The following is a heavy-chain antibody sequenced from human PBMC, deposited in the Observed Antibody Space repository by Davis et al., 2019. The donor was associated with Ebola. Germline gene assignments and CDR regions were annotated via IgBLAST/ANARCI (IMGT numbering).Heavy chain of an antibody. J-gene: IGHJ4*02. V-gene: IGHV4-34*01. CDR2: TSHHPDYT. Sequence: SETLSLTCAVYGGSFTDYFWSWIRQPPGKGLEWIGETSHHPDYTNYSPSFGGRATISVDTSKNQFSLRLSSVTAADTAVYYCARQSGYHPFDYWGQGTLVTVSS. CDR3: ARQSGYHPFDY. CDR1: GGSFTDYF. D-gene: IGHD3-22*01.